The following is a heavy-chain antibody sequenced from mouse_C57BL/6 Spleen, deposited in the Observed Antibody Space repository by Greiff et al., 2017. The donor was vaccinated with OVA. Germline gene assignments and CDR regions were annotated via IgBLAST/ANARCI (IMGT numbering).Heavy chain of an antibody. D-gene: IGHD1-1*01. CDR2: IDPSDSYT. CDR1: GYTFTSYW. V-gene: IGHV1-59*01. J-gene: IGHJ1*03. CDR3: ATNYYGSSYVHWYFDG. Sequence: QVQLQQPGAELVRPGTSVKLSCKASGYTFTSYWMHWVKQRPGQGLEWIGVIDPSDSYTNYNQKFKGKATLTVDTSSSTAYMQLSSLTSEDSAVSYCATNYYGSSYVHWYFDGWGTGTTVTVSS.